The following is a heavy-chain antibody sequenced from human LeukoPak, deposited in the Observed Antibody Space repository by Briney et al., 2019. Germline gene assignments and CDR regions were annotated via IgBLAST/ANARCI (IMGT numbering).Heavy chain of an antibody. Sequence: SETLSLTCTVSGGSISSYYWSWIRQPPGKGLEWIGYIYYSGSTNYNPSLKSRVTISVDTSKNQFSLKLSSVTAADTAVYYCARGDIDGSFDYWGQGTLVTVSS. D-gene: IGHD3-10*01. J-gene: IGHJ4*02. CDR1: GGSISSYY. CDR2: IYYSGST. CDR3: ARGDIDGSFDY. V-gene: IGHV4-59*12.